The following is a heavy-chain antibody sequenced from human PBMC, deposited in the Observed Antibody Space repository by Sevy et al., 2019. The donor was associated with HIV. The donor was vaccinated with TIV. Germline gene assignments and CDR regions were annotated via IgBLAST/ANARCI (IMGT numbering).Heavy chain of an antibody. CDR3: AGDGFEGSSWSEYFDS. Sequence: GGSLRLSCAASGFTFSTYTMNWVRQAPGMGLEWVSSISGRSSNIYYADSVRGRFTISRDNAKNSLYLQMNSLRAEDTAVYYCAGDGFEGSSWSEYFDSWGQGTLVTVSS. D-gene: IGHD6-13*01. J-gene: IGHJ4*02. CDR1: GFTFSTYT. CDR2: ISGRSSNI. V-gene: IGHV3-21*01.